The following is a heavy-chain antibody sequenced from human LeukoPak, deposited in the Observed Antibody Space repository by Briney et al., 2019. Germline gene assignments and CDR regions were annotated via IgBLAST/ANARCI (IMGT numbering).Heavy chain of an antibody. J-gene: IGHJ3*02. Sequence: PSETLSLTCTVSGVSISSYYWSWIRQHPGKGLEWIGYIYYSGNTNYNPSLKSRVTISVDTSKNQFSLKLSSVTAADTAVYYCAREAPAAGTPPHLFDIWGQGTMVTVSS. CDR1: GVSISSYY. V-gene: IGHV4-59*01. CDR2: IYYSGNT. CDR3: AREAPAAGTPPHLFDI. D-gene: IGHD6-13*01.